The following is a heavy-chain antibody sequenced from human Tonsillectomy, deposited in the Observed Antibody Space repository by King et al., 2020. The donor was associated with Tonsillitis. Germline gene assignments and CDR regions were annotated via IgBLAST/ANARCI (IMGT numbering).Heavy chain of an antibody. V-gene: IGHV3-30*18. CDR2: ISYDGSNK. D-gene: IGHD3-22*01. CDR3: ANPPYASSGLLFYY. Sequence: VQLVESGGGVVQPGRSLRLSCAASGFTFSSYGMHWVRQAPGKGLEWVAVISYDGSNKYYADSVKGRFTISRDNSKNTLYLKMNSLRAEDTAVYYCANPPYASSGLLFYYWGQGTLLTVSS. CDR1: GFTFSSYG. J-gene: IGHJ4*02.